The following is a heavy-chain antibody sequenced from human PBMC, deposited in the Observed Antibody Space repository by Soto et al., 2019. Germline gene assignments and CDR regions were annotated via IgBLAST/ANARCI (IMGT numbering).Heavy chain of an antibody. D-gene: IGHD1-7*01. J-gene: IGHJ5*02. CDR1: GYSFTNYW. CDR2: IYPGDSDT. Sequence: PGASLKISCKGSGYSFTNYWIGWVRQMPGKGLEWMGIIYPGDSDTRYSPSFEGQVTISADKSINTAYLQWSSLKASDTAIYYCARRGVTGTTRFDPWGQGTLVTVSS. CDR3: ARRGVTGTTRFDP. V-gene: IGHV5-51*01.